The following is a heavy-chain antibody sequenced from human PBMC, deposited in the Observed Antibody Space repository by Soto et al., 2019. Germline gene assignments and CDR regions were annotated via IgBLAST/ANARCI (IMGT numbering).Heavy chain of an antibody. D-gene: IGHD3-22*01. J-gene: IGHJ4*02. CDR2: INAGNGNT. CDR3: ARVRRLNTYYYDSSGYHDY. CDR1: GYTFTSYA. V-gene: IGHV1-3*01. Sequence: ASVKVSCKASGYTFTSYAMHWVRQAPGQRLEWMGWINAGNGNTKYSQKFQGRVTITRDTSASTAYMELSSLRSEDTAVYYCARVRRLNTYYYDSSGYHDYWGQGTLVTVSS.